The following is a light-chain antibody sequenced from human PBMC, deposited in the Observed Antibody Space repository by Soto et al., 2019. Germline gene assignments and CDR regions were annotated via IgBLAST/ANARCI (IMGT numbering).Light chain of an antibody. J-gene: IGLJ1*01. CDR1: SSDVGAYNY. CDR3: SSYAATYNLYF. CDR2: EVS. V-gene: IGLV2-8*01. Sequence: QSALTQPPSASGSPGQSVTISCTGTSSDVGAYNYVSWYQQHPGKAPKLMIYEVSKRPSGVPDRFSGSKSGNTASLTVSGLHAEDEADYYCSSYAATYNLYFFGTGTKVTV.